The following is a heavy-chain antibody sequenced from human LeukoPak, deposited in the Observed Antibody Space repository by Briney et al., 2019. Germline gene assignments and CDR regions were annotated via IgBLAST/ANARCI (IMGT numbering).Heavy chain of an antibody. J-gene: IGHJ4*02. D-gene: IGHD1-1*01. CDR1: GFTFSSYA. Sequence: GGSLRLSCAASGFTFSSYAMSWVRQAPGRGLEWVSGISGSGGSTYYADSVKGRFTISRDNSKNTLFLQMNSLRAEDTAIYYCAKDRDWNPQTNVDYWGQGTLVTVSS. CDR2: ISGSGGST. V-gene: IGHV3-23*01. CDR3: AKDRDWNPQTNVDY.